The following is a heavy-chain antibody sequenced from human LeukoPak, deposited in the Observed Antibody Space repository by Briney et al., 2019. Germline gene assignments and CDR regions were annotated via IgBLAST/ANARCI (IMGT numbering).Heavy chain of an antibody. CDR1: GYSISSGYY. CDR3: AREISGWFDY. J-gene: IGHJ4*02. V-gene: IGHV4-38-2*02. Sequence: SETLSLTCAVSGYSISSGYYWGWIRQPPGEGLEWIGSIYHSGSTYYNPALKSRVTISVDTSKNQFSLKLSSVTAADTAVYYCAREISGWFDYWGQGTLVTVSS. CDR2: IYHSGST. D-gene: IGHD6-19*01.